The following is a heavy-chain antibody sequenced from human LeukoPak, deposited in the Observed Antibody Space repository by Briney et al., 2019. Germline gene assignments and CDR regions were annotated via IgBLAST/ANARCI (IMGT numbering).Heavy chain of an antibody. CDR3: AREVWNRFGESSPQPFDP. CDR2: INPSGGST. J-gene: IGHJ5*02. Sequence: EASVKVSCKASGYTFTSCYMHWVRQAPGQGLEWMGIINPSGGSTSYAQKFQGRVTMTRDTSTSTVYMELSSLRSEDTAVYYCAREVWNRFGESSPQPFDPWGQGTLVTVSS. CDR1: GYTFTSCY. D-gene: IGHD3-10*01. V-gene: IGHV1-46*01.